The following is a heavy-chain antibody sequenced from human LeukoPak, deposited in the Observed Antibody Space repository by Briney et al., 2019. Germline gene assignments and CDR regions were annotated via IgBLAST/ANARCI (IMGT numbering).Heavy chain of an antibody. CDR3: ARDLLGQQPPHAFDI. CDR2: ISSSSSYI. J-gene: IGHJ3*02. CDR1: GFTFSSYS. V-gene: IGHV3-21*01. Sequence: PGGSLRLSCAASGFTFSSYSMNWVRQAPGKGLEWVSSISSSSSYIYYADSVKGRFTISRDNAKNSLYLQMNSLRAEDTAVYYCARDLLGQQPPHAFDIWGQGTMVTVSS. D-gene: IGHD6-13*01.